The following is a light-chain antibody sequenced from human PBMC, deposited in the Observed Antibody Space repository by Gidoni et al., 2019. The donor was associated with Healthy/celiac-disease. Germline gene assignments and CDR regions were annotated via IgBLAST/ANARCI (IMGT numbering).Light chain of an antibody. J-gene: IGLJ3*02. V-gene: IGLV6-57*01. Sequence: NFMLTKPQSVSESAGKTVTISCTRSSGSIASNYVQWYQQRPGSSPTTVIYEDNQRPSGVPDRFSGSIDSSSNSASLTISGLKTEDEADYYCQSYDSSNQVFGGGTKLTVL. CDR1: SGSIASNY. CDR3: QSYDSSNQV. CDR2: EDN.